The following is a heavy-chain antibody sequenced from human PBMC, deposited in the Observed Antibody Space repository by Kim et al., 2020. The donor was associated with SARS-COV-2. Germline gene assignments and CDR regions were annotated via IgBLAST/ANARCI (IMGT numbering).Heavy chain of an antibody. J-gene: IGHJ4*02. CDR1: GYTFNRYA. Sequence: ASVKVSCKASGYTFNRYAMHWVRQAPGQRLEWMGWINAGNGHTKYSQKFQGRVTITRDTSASTAYMELSSLRSEDTAVYYCARDQVRVGFYGGKSGGGDYWGQGTLVTVSS. CDR2: INAGNGHT. D-gene: IGHD4-17*01. CDR3: ARDQVRVGFYGGKSGGGDY. V-gene: IGHV1-3*01.